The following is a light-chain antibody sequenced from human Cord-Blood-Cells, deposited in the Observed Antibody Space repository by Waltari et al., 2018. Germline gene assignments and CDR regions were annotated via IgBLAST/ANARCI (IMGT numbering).Light chain of an antibody. Sequence: NFMLTQPHSVSESPGKTVTISCTRSSGSLASNYVPRYQQRPGSAPTTVIYEDNQRPSGVPDRFSGSIDSSSNSASLTISGLKTEDEADYYCQSYDSSNQVFGGGTKLTVL. J-gene: IGLJ3*02. CDR2: EDN. CDR1: SGSLASNY. V-gene: IGLV6-57*03. CDR3: QSYDSSNQV.